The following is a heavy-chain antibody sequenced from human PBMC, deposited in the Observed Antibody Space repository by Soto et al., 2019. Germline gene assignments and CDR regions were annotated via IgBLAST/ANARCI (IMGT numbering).Heavy chain of an antibody. Sequence: EVQLVESGGGFIYPGGSLRLSCAASGLTISNAWMNWVRQAPGKGLEWVGRIKTNTEGGTTDYAAAVKGSFTVSRDDSKNTLYLQMNSLKTEDPAVYYCTTGAVEGVWGQGTTVTVSS. CDR2: IKTNTEGGTT. J-gene: IGHJ6*02. D-gene: IGHD2-15*01. CDR3: TTGAVEGV. V-gene: IGHV3-15*07. CDR1: GLTISNAW.